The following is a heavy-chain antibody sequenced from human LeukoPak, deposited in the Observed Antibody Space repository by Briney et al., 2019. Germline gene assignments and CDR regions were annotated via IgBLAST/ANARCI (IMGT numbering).Heavy chain of an antibody. V-gene: IGHV3-7*01. Sequence: PGGSLRLSCAASGFTFSDYWLSWVRQAPGKGLGWVTNINQDGGGKYYVDSVNGRFTISRDNAKNSLYLQPNSLRAEDTAVCYCARDGWGGYLDSWGQGTLVTVSS. CDR3: ARDGWGGYLDS. CDR2: INQDGGGK. D-gene: IGHD3-16*01. J-gene: IGHJ4*02. CDR1: GFTFSDYW.